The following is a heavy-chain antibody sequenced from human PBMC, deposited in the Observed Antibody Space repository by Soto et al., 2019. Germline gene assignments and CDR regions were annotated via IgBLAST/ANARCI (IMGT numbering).Heavy chain of an antibody. D-gene: IGHD3-16*02. J-gene: IGHJ5*01. CDR3: AKDLCRESFPYNWFDP. V-gene: IGHV3-23*01. CDR1: GFTFSDYA. Sequence: ELQLLESGGGLVQPGGSLRLSCAASGFTFSDYAMSWVRQAPGKGLEWVSAIGTRDDIFYADSVKARSTISKDDSKKTLYLQMISLRAEDTALSYCAKDLCRESFPYNWFDPWGQATLATVSS. CDR2: IGTRDDI.